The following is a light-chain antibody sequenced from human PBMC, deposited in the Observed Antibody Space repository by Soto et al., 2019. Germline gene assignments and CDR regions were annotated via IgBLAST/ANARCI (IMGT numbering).Light chain of an antibody. CDR2: GAS. CDR3: QLDGSSPPST. V-gene: IGKV3-20*01. Sequence: EIVLTQSPGTLSLSPGERATLSCRASQSVSSSYLAWYQQKPGQAPRLLIYGASSRATVIPDRFSGSGSGTNFTLTISRLELEDFAVYFCQLDGSSPPSTFCGRIKVEIK. CDR1: QSVSSSY. J-gene: IGKJ4*01.